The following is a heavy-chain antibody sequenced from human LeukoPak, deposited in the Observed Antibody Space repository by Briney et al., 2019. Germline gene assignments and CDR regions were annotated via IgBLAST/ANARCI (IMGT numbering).Heavy chain of an antibody. CDR2: IYYSGNT. D-gene: IGHD4-23*01. V-gene: IGHV4-59*12. CDR3: ARVPSLRWPPDY. J-gene: IGHJ4*02. Sequence: PSETLSLTCTVSGGSISTYYWSWIRQPPGKGLKWIGYIYYSGNTIYNSPLKSRVTISVDKSKNQFSLKLSSVTAADTAVYYCARVPSLRWPPDYWGQGTLVTVSS. CDR1: GGSISTYY.